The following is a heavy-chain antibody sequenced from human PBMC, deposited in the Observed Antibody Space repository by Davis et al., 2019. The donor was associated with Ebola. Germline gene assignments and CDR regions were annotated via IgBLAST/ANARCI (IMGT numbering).Heavy chain of an antibody. CDR1: SGSFRGYF. CDR2: ISQSGVT. V-gene: IGHV4-34*01. J-gene: IGHJ5*02. CDR3: ARTAMTSVSDLGLGYNYFDP. Sequence: MPGGSLRLSCAIYSGSFRGYFWSWMRQSPGKGMEWLGQISQSGVTTYNPSLKSRVTISMNTSNNQFYLRLDSVTAADTAVFYCARTAMTSVSDLGLGYNYFDPWGQGTLVTVST. D-gene: IGHD4-17*01.